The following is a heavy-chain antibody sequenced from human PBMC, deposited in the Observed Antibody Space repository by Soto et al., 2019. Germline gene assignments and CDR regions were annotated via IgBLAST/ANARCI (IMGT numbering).Heavy chain of an antibody. CDR1: GFTFSSYG. J-gene: IGHJ4*02. CDR2: ISYDGSNK. Sequence: GGSLRLSCAASGFTFSSYGMHWVRQAPGKGLEWVAVISYDGSNKYYADSVKGRFTISRDNSKNTLYLQMNSLRAEDTAVYYCAKETGYSSSWPNFDYWGQGTLVTVSS. D-gene: IGHD6-13*01. CDR3: AKETGYSSSWPNFDY. V-gene: IGHV3-30*18.